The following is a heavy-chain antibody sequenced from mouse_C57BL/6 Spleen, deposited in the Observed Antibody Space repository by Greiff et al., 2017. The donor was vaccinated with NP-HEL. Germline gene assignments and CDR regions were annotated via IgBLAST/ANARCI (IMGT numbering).Heavy chain of an antibody. CDR3: ARFYDYDGDY. J-gene: IGHJ2*01. V-gene: IGHV1-55*01. D-gene: IGHD2-4*01. CDR1: GYTFTSYW. CDR2: IYPGSGST. Sequence: VQLQQSGAELVKPGASVKMSCKASGYTFTSYWITWVKQRPGQGLEWIGDIYPGSGSTNYNEKFKSKATLTVDTSSSTAYMQLSSLTSEDSAVYYCARFYDYDGDYWGQSTTLTVSS.